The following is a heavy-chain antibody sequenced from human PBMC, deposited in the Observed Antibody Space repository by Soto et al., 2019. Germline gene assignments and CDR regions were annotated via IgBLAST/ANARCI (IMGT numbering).Heavy chain of an antibody. CDR3: ARGFDLQYGMDV. J-gene: IGHJ6*02. D-gene: IGHD3-10*01. Sequence: EVQLVESGGGLIQRGGSLRLSCAASGFTLSTYSLNWVRQAPRKGLEGLSYISGSSNTIYYADSVKGRFTISRDNAKNSLYLQMNSLRDEDTAVYFCARGFDLQYGMDVWGQGTTVTVS. CDR1: GFTLSTYS. CDR2: ISGSSNTI. V-gene: IGHV3-48*02.